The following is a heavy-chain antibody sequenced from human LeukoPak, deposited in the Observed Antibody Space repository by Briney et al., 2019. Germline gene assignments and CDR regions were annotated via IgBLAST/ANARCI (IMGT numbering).Heavy chain of an antibody. J-gene: IGHJ5*02. Sequence: PGGSLRLSCVASGFTFNIYAMTWVRQAPGKGLEWVSSISGSGGSAYYADSVKGRFTISRDNSKNTLYLQMNSLRAEDTAVYYCAKDSGVDSYGPPEELDPWGQGTLVTVSS. CDR2: ISGSGGSA. D-gene: IGHD3-10*01. CDR1: GFTFNIYA. V-gene: IGHV3-23*01. CDR3: AKDSGVDSYGPPEELDP.